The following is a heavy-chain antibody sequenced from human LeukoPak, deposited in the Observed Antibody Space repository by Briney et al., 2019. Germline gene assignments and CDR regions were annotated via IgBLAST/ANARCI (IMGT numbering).Heavy chain of an antibody. J-gene: IGHJ5*02. CDR1: GSTFSDYC. Sequence: ASVKLSCKAYGSTFSDYCMHWVRQAPGQGLEWMGWINPKSGGANFAEKFQGRVTMTRDTSIRTVYMELSRVTYDDTAVYYCARGVGTSWFDPWGQGTLVTVSS. CDR2: INPKSGGA. D-gene: IGHD2-2*01. V-gene: IGHV1-2*02. CDR3: ARGVGTSWFDP.